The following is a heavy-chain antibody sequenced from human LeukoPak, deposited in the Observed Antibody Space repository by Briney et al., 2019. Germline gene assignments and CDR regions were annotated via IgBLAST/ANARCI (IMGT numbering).Heavy chain of an antibody. Sequence: SETLSLTCAVYGGSFSGYYWSWIRQPPGKGLEWIGEINHSGSTNYNPSLKSRVTISVDTSKNQFSLKLSSVTAADTAVYHCARRAPRGYCTGGVCYFNWFDPWGQGTLVTVSS. CDR2: INHSGST. J-gene: IGHJ5*02. V-gene: IGHV4-34*01. CDR3: ARRAPRGYCTGGVCYFNWFDP. CDR1: GGSFSGYY. D-gene: IGHD2-8*02.